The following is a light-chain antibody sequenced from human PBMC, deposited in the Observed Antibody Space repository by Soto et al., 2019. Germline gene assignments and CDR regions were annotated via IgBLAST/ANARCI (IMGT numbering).Light chain of an antibody. J-gene: IGLJ1*01. CDR3: AAWDDSLNGYV. CDR1: SSNIGNNA. CDR2: YDD. V-gene: IGLV1-36*01. Sequence: QSVLTQPPSVSAAPRQRVTISCSGSSSNIGNNAVNWYQQLPGKAPKLLLYYDDLLPSGVSDRFSGSKSGTSASLAISGLQSEDEADYYCAAWDDSLNGYVFGTGTKLTVL.